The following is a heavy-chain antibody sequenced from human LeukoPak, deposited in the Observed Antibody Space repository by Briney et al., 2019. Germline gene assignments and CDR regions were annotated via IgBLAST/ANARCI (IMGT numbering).Heavy chain of an antibody. V-gene: IGHV4-30-4*01. CDR1: GGSIRSGDYY. D-gene: IGHD4-17*01. CDR2: IYYSGST. J-gene: IGHJ4*02. CDR3: AAYGDYTARFDY. Sequence: SQTLSLTCTFSGGSIRSGDYYWSWIRQPPGKGLEWIGYIYYSGSTYYNPSLKSRVTISVDTSKNQFSLKLSSVTAADTAVYYCAAYGDYTARFDYWGQGTLVTVSS.